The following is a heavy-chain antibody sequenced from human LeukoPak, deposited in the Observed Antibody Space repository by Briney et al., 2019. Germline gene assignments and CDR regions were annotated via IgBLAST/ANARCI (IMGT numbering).Heavy chain of an antibody. CDR1: GFTFRTYS. V-gene: IGHV3-64D*06. Sequence: PGGSLRLSCSASGFTFRTYSMHWVRQAPGKGLEYVSTFSSNGGSTYYADSVKGRFIISRDNSKNTLYLQMSSLRAEDTAVYYCARDGGFGFLAAFDIWGQGTMVTVSS. CDR3: ARDGGFGFLAAFDI. D-gene: IGHD3-10*01. J-gene: IGHJ3*02. CDR2: FSSNGGST.